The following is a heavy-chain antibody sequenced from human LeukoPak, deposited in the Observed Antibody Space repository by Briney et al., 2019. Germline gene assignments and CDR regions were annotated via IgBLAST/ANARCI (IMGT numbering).Heavy chain of an antibody. D-gene: IGHD2-2*01. CDR2: INHSGST. J-gene: IGHJ5*02. V-gene: IGHV4-34*01. CDR3: ARGWGGTSQFGYWFDP. CDR1: GGSFSGYY. Sequence: SETLSLTCAVYGGSFSGYYWSWIRQPPGKGLEWIGEINHSGSTNYNPSLKSRVTISVDTSKNQFSLKLSSVTAADTAVYYCARGWGGTSQFGYWFDPRGQGTLVTVSS.